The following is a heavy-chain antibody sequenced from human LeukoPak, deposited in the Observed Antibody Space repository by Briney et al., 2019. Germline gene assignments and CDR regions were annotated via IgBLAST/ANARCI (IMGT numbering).Heavy chain of an antibody. Sequence: GRSLRLSCAASGFTFSSYAMHWVRQAPGKGLEWVAVISYDGSNKYYADSVKGRFTISRDNSKNTLYLQMNSLRAEDTAVYYCAIGGSGWYRYILGYRGQGTLVTVSS. CDR2: ISYDGSNK. J-gene: IGHJ4*02. CDR1: GFTFSSYA. CDR3: AIGGSGWYRYILGY. V-gene: IGHV3-30-3*01. D-gene: IGHD6-19*01.